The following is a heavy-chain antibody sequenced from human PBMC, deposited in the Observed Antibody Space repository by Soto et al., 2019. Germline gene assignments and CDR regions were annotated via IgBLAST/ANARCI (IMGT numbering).Heavy chain of an antibody. V-gene: IGHV1-46*01. CDR1: GYTFTSYY. CDR3: ARSHLQWLAPYYYYGMDV. D-gene: IGHD6-19*01. Sequence: ASVKVSCKASGYTFTSYYVHWVRQAPGQGLEWMGIINARGGTTSNAQQFQGRVTMTTDTSTSTVYMELSSLRSEDTAVYYCARSHLQWLAPYYYYGMDVWGQGTTVTVSS. J-gene: IGHJ6*02. CDR2: INARGGTT.